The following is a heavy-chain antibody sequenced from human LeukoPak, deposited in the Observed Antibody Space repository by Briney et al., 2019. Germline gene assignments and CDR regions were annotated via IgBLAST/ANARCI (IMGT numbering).Heavy chain of an antibody. CDR2: INPNSGGT. J-gene: IGHJ4*02. CDR1: GYTFTGYY. Sequence: ASVKVSCKASGYTFTGYYMHWVRQAPGQGLEWMGRINPNSGGTNYAQKFQGRVTMTRDTSISTAYMELSRLRSDDTAVYYCARDRLLSGYSSSWYVGWGQGTLVTVSS. CDR3: ARDRLLSGYSSSWYVG. D-gene: IGHD6-13*01. V-gene: IGHV1-2*06.